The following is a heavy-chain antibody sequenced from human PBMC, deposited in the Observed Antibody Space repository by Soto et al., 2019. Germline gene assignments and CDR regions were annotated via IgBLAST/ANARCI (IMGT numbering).Heavy chain of an antibody. J-gene: IGHJ2*01. Sequence: QVQLVQSGAEVKKPGSSVKVSCKASGGTFSSYAISWVRQAPGQGLEWMGGIIPIFGTANYAQKFQGRVTFTADESSSTAYMELSSLRSEYTAVYYCASRGSTVTHYWYFDLWGRGTLVTVSS. CDR1: GGTFSSYA. CDR3: ASRGSTVTHYWYFDL. V-gene: IGHV1-69*01. D-gene: IGHD4-17*01. CDR2: IIPIFGTA.